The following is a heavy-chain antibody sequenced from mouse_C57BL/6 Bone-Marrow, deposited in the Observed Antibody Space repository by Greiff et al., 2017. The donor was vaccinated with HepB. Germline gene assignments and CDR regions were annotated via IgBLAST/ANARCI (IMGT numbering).Heavy chain of an antibody. CDR3: ARYGGLRRGFDY. D-gene: IGHD2-4*01. CDR2: IYPRSGNT. Sequence: QVHVKQSGAELARPGASVKLSCKASGYTFTSYGISWVKQRTGQGLEWIGEIYPRSGNTYYNEKFKGKATLTADKSSSTAYMELRSLTSEDSAVYFCARYGGLRRGFDYWGQGTTLTVSS. J-gene: IGHJ2*01. V-gene: IGHV1-81*01. CDR1: GYTFTSYG.